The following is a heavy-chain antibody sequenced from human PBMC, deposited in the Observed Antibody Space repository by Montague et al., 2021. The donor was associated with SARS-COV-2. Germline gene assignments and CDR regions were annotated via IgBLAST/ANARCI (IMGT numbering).Heavy chain of an antibody. CDR2: IYYSGST. CDR3: ARGVGYYNYGLVV. Sequence: SETLSLTCTVSGVSISNYYWSWIRQPPGRGLEWIGYIYYSGSTDYSPSLKSRVTISLDTSKNQFSLKVTSVTAAYTAVYYCARGVGYYNYGLVVWGPGTTVTVSS. D-gene: IGHD3-22*01. V-gene: IGHV4-59*01. J-gene: IGHJ6*02. CDR1: GVSISNYY.